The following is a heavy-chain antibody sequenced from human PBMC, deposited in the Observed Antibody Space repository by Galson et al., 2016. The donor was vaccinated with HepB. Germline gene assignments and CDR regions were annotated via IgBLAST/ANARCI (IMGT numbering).Heavy chain of an antibody. D-gene: IGHD4-17*01. Sequence: LSLTCTVSGGSINIGGYYWTWIRQHPGKGLEWIGCVYSSGSTYSNPSLKSRVTISVDTSKNQFSLKLSSVTAADTAVYYCARDYGDDYYYGMDVWGQGTPVTVSS. CDR3: ARDYGDDYYYGMDV. CDR1: GGSINIGGYY. CDR2: VYSSGST. V-gene: IGHV4-31*03. J-gene: IGHJ6*02.